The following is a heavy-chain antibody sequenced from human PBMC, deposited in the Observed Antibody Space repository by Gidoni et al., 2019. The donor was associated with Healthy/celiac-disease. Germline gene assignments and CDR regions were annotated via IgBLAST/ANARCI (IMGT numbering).Heavy chain of an antibody. D-gene: IGHD2-2*02. CDR3: AKGDRKVVPAAILDYYYYGMDV. V-gene: IGHV3-23*01. CDR2: ISGSGGST. Sequence: EVQLLESGGGLVQPGGSLRLSCAASGFTFSSYAMTWVRQAPGKGLEWVSAISGSGGSTYYADSVKGRFTISRDNSKNTLYLQMNSLRAEDTAVYYCAKGDRKVVPAAILDYYYYGMDVWGQGTTVTVSS. J-gene: IGHJ6*02. CDR1: GFTFSSYA.